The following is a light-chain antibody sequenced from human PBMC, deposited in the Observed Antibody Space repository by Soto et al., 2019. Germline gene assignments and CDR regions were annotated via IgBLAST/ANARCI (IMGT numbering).Light chain of an antibody. CDR3: QHSNTYSWT. Sequence: DIQMIQSPSTLSASVGDRVTITCRTSQSISSWLAWYQQKPGKAPKLLIYKASSLESGVPSRFSGSGSGTEFTLTISSLQPDDFATYYCQHSNTYSWTFGQGTNVEIK. CDR1: QSISSW. CDR2: KAS. J-gene: IGKJ1*01. V-gene: IGKV1-5*03.